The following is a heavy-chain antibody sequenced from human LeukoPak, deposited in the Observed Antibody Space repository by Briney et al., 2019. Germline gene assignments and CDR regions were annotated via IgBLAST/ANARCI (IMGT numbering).Heavy chain of an antibody. J-gene: IGHJ5*02. D-gene: IGHD3-9*01. CDR3: ARRPLYYDILTPPELFDP. CDR2: IYTSGST. V-gene: IGHV4-4*07. CDR1: GGSISSYY. Sequence: PSETLSLTCTVSGGSISSYYWSWIRQPAGKGLEWIGRIYTSGSTNYNPSLKSRVTMSVDTSKNQISLHLNSVTPEDTAVYYCARRPLYYDILTPPELFDPWGQGTLVTVSS.